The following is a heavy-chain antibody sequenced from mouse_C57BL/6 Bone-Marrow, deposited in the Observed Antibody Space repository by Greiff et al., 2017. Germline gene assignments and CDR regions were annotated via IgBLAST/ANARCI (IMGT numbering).Heavy chain of an antibody. CDR1: GYTFTDYN. V-gene: IGHV1-18*01. Sequence: EVQLQQSGPELVKPGASVKIPCKASGYTFTDYNMDWVKQSHGKSLEWIGDINPNNGGTIYNQKFKGKATLTVDKSSSTAYMELRSLTSEDTAVYYCARWNYDYDMAWFAYWGQGTLVTVSA. CDR3: ARWNYDYDMAWFAY. D-gene: IGHD2-4*01. CDR2: INPNNGGT. J-gene: IGHJ3*01.